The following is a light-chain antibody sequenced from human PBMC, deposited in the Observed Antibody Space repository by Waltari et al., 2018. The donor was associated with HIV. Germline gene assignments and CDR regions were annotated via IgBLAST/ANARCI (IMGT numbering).Light chain of an antibody. V-gene: IGKV1-9*01. Sequence: ITLTQSPPFLYASVGERPTTTCWATQGVGSYFAWYQQKPGKAPNLLIYSVSILQTGVPSRFSGSGAGTEFTLTITDLQPEDFATYYCQQLKTYPLSFGGGTKVEIK. CDR1: QGVGSY. CDR3: QQLKTYPLS. CDR2: SVS. J-gene: IGKJ4*01.